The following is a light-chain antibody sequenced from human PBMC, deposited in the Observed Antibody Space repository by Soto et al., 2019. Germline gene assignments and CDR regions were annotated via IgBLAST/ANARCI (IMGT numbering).Light chain of an antibody. J-gene: IGLJ1*01. CDR2: EVT. CDR3: CSYTGSSRDV. CDR1: SSDIGTYNL. Sequence: QSALTQPASVSGSPGQSITISCTGFSSDIGTYNLVSWYQQHPGKAPKLMIYEVTKRPSGVSNRFSGSKSGYTASLTVSGLQGEDEADYYCCSYTGSSRDVFGPGTQLTVL. V-gene: IGLV2-23*02.